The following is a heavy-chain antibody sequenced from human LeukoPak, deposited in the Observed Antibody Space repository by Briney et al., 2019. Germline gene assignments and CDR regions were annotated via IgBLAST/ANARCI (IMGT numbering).Heavy chain of an antibody. CDR3: ARTYSSSSRGAFDI. D-gene: IGHD6-6*01. CDR2: IYYSGST. V-gene: IGHV4-59*08. Sequence: SETLSLTCTVSGGSISSYYWSWIRQPPGKGLEWIGYIYYSGSTNYNPSLKSRVTISVDTSKNQFSLKLSSVTAADTAAYYCARTYSSSSRGAFDIWGQGTMVTVSS. CDR1: GGSISSYY. J-gene: IGHJ3*02.